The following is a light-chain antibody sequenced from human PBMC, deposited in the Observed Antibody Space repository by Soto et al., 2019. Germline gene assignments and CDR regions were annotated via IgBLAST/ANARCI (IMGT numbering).Light chain of an antibody. CDR1: QSVSSN. CDR3: HQYSSSPRT. Sequence: EIVLTQSPATLSSFPGDRVTLSCRASQSVSSNLAWYQQKPGQAPRLLIYGAISRATGIPDRFSGSGSGTDFTLTISRLEPEDFAVYYCHQYSSSPRTFGQGTKVDI. J-gene: IGKJ1*01. CDR2: GAI. V-gene: IGKV3-20*01.